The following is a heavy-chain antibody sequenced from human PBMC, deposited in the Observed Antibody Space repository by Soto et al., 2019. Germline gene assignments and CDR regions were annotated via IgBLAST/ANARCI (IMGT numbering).Heavy chain of an antibody. CDR3: ARLVGATPIDY. Sequence: SETLSLTCTVSDGSISSSSYYWGWIRQPPGKGLEWIGSIYYSGSTYYNLSLKSRVTISVDTSKNQFSLKLSSVTAADTAVYYCARLVGATPIDYWGQGTLVTVSS. V-gene: IGHV4-39*01. J-gene: IGHJ4*02. CDR1: DGSISSSSYY. CDR2: IYYSGST. D-gene: IGHD1-26*01.